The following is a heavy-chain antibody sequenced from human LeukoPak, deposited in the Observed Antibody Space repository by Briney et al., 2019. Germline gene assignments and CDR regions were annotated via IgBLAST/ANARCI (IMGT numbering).Heavy chain of an antibody. J-gene: IGHJ5*02. D-gene: IGHD5-12*01. Sequence: GESLKISCKGSGYSFANYWISWVRQMPGKGLEWMGIIYPGDSDTRYSPSFQGQVTISADKSINTTYLQWSSLKAPDTAMYYCARSKSGYPLDWFDPWGQGTLVTVSS. CDR2: IYPGDSDT. CDR3: ARSKSGYPLDWFDP. V-gene: IGHV5-51*01. CDR1: GYSFANYW.